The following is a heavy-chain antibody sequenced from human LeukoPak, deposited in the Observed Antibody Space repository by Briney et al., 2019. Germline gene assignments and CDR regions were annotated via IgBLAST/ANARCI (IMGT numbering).Heavy chain of an antibody. CDR3: AREGFAVAGTYFDY. D-gene: IGHD6-19*01. CDR1: GGSISSSNW. Sequence: PSETLSLTCAVSGGSISSSNWWSWVRQPPGKGLEWIGEIYHSGSTNYNPSLKSRVTISVDKPKNQFSLKLSSVTAADTAVYYCAREGFAVAGTYFDYWGQGTLVTVSS. J-gene: IGHJ4*02. V-gene: IGHV4-4*02. CDR2: IYHSGST.